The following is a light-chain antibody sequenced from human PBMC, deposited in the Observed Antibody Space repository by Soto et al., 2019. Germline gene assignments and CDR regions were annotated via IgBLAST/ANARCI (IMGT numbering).Light chain of an antibody. CDR3: QQYGSSPLT. Sequence: EIVLTQSQCTLSLSPGERATLACRASQSVSSSYLAWYQQKPGQAPRLLIYGASSRATGIPDRFSGSGSGTDFTLTISRLEPEACAVYYCQQYGSSPLTFGGGTKVEIK. V-gene: IGKV3-20*01. CDR2: GAS. CDR1: QSVSSSY. J-gene: IGKJ4*01.